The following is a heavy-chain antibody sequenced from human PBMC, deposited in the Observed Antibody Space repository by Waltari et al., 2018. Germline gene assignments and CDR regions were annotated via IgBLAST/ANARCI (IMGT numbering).Heavy chain of an antibody. CDR3: ARDRWQLLSDYYGMDV. D-gene: IGHD3-10*01. J-gene: IGHJ6*02. V-gene: IGHV3-33*01. Sequence: QVQLVESGGPVVQPGGSLRLSCAASGFSFTSCCMHWVCQAPGKGLEWVAVSWYDGTNKDYADSVKGRFTISRDTSNNTLYLQMTSLGVEDTAVYYCARDRWQLLSDYYGMDVWGQGTTVTVSS. CDR1: GFSFTSCC. CDR2: SWYDGTNK.